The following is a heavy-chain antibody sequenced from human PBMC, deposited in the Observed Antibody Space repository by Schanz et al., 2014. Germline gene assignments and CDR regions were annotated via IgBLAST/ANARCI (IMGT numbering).Heavy chain of an antibody. V-gene: IGHV3-23*04. CDR2: INTSGGSR. Sequence: EVQLVESGGGLVQPGGSLRLSCAASGFSFSTHAMSWVRQAPGQGLEWVSGINTSGGSRYYAESVKGRFTISRDNSKNTLYLQMSSLRAEDTALYFCAKDRRDNYGSGTFYFEHWGQGTLVTVSS. D-gene: IGHD3-10*01. CDR1: GFSFSTHA. J-gene: IGHJ4*02. CDR3: AKDRRDNYGSGTFYFEH.